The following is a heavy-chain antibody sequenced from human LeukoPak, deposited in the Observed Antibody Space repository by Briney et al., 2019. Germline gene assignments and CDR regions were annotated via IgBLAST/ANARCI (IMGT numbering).Heavy chain of an antibody. J-gene: IGHJ4*02. CDR2: INPSGGST. CDR1: GYTFTSYY. CDR3: ARVRGFCSGGSCYLVY. V-gene: IGHV1-46*01. Sequence: ASVKVSCKASGYTFTSYYMHWVRQAPGQGLEWMGIINPSGGSTSYAQKFQGRVTMTRDTSTSTVYMELSSLRSEDTAVYYCARVRGFCSGGSCYLVYWGQGTLVTVSS. D-gene: IGHD2-15*01.